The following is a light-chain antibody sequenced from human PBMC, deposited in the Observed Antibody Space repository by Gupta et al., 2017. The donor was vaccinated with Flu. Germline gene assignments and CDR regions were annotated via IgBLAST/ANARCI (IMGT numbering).Light chain of an antibody. Sequence: IHMTQSPSSLSAFVGDSVTITCRASQSISRHLNWYQHKTGEAPKLLIFTASKLKGGVRSRFSGSGSGTDFTLTIRRRQPEEFANYYCQHKYSTPPHFGQGTKLEIK. V-gene: IGKV1-39*01. J-gene: IGKJ2*01. CDR3: QHKYSTPPH. CDR1: QSISRH. CDR2: TAS.